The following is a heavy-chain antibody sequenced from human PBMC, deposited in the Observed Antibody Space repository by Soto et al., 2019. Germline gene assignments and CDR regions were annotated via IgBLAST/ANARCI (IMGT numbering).Heavy chain of an antibody. Sequence: ASVKVSCKASGGTFSSYAISWVRQAPGQGLEWMGVIIPIFGTANYAHKFQGRVTITSDESTSTAYMELSSLRSEDTAVYYCARRGYSYGLNWFDXWGQVTMVTVSX. CDR3: ARRGYSYGLNWFDX. J-gene: IGHJ5*02. V-gene: IGHV1-69*13. CDR2: IIPIFGTA. D-gene: IGHD5-18*01. CDR1: GGTFSSYA.